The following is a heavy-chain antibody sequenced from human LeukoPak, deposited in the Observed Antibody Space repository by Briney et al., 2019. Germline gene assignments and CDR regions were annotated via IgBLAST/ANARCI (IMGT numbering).Heavy chain of an antibody. CDR1: GFTFSSYG. V-gene: IGHV3-30*03. CDR2: VSSDGSIK. CDR3: ARGYSSSWLGYFDY. Sequence: PGGSLRLSCVASGFTFSSYGIHWVRQAPDKGLEWVAVVSSDGSIKYNADSVKGRFTISRDTSKNTVYLQMNSLGAEDTAFYYCARGYSSSWLGYFDYWGQGTLVTVSS. D-gene: IGHD6-13*01. J-gene: IGHJ4*02.